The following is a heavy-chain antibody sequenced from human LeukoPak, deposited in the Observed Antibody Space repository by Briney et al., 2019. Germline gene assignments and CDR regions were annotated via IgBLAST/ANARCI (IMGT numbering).Heavy chain of an antibody. J-gene: IGHJ4*02. CDR2: ISTYNGNT. V-gene: IGHV1-18*04. D-gene: IGHD2-15*01. CDR3: ARDNCSGGSCYYDY. CDR1: GYTFTSYG. Sequence: GASVKVSCKASGYTFTSYGISWVRQAPGQELEWMGWISTYNGNTNYAQKLQGRVTMTTDTSTNTAYMELRSLRSDDTAVYYCARDNCSGGSCYYDYWGQGTLVTVSS.